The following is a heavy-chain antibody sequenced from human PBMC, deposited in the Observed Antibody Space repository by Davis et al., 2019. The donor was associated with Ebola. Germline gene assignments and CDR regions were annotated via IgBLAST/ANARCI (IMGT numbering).Heavy chain of an antibody. CDR3: NTARVGSSSWIDY. D-gene: IGHD2-15*01. V-gene: IGHV3-15*05. J-gene: IGHJ4*02. CDR2: IKSKTDGGTT. CDR1: GFSFNNAW. Sequence: GESLKISCAASGFSFNNAWMSWVRQAPGKGLEWVGRIKSKTDGGTTDYAAPVKGRFTISRDDSKNMLYLQMDSLKTEDTGVYYCNTARVGSSSWIDYWGQGTLVTVSS.